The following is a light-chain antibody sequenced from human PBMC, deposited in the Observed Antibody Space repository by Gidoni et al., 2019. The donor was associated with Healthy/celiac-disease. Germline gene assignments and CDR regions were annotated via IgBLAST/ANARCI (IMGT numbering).Light chain of an antibody. V-gene: IGLV2-8*01. J-gene: IGLJ2*01. CDR3: SSYAVSNNHVV. Sequence: QSALTQPPSQSGSPGRAVPISCTGTSSDVGGYNYVSWYQQHPGKAPKLMIYDVSKRPSGVPDRFSGSKPGTTASLTVSGLQAEDEADYYCSSYAVSNNHVVFGGGTKLTVL. CDR1: SSDVGGYNY. CDR2: DVS.